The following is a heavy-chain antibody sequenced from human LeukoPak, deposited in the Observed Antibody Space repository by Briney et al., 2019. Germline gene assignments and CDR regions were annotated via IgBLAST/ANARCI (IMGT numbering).Heavy chain of an antibody. V-gene: IGHV4-30-4*01. CDR3: ARVNYYDSSGRDY. D-gene: IGHD3-22*01. J-gene: IGHJ4*02. Sequence: SETLSLTCTVSGGSISSGDYYWSWIRQPPGKGLEWIGYIYYSGSTYYNPSLKSRVTISVDTSKNQFSLKLSSVTAADTAVYYCARVNYYDSSGRDYWDQGTLVTVSS. CDR1: GGSISSGDYY. CDR2: IYYSGST.